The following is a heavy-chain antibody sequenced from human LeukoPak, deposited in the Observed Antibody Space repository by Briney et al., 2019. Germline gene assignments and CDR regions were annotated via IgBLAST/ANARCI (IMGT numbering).Heavy chain of an antibody. CDR3: ARDLGVTTALPCSY. V-gene: IGHV1-2*02. Sequence: ASVKVSCKASRYTFTGYNMHWVRQAPGQGLEWMGWIDPNSGATHYAQKFQGRVTMTRDTSISTAYMELSRLRPDDTAVYYCARDLGVTTALPCSYWGQGTLVTVSS. CDR2: IDPNSGAT. D-gene: IGHD4-17*01. J-gene: IGHJ4*02. CDR1: RYTFTGYN.